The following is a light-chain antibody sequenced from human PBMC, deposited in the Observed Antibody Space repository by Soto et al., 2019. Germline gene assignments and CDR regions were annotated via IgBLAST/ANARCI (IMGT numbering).Light chain of an antibody. Sequence: QSALTQPASVSGSPGQSITISCTGTSSDVGGYNYVSWYQQHPGKAPKLMIYDVSNRPSGVSNRFSGSKSGNTASLTISGLQADDEADYSCSSYTRSRTPFGTGTKSPS. V-gene: IGLV2-14*01. CDR3: SSYTRSRTP. CDR1: SSDVGGYNY. CDR2: DVS. J-gene: IGLJ1*01.